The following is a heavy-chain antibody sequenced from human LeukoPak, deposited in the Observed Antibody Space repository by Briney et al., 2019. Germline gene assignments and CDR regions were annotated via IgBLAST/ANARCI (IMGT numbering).Heavy chain of an antibody. V-gene: IGHV3-23*01. CDR2: ISGSSSSI. D-gene: IGHD2-2*01. CDR1: GVTLSSFA. CDR3: AKDRGVNYCSSTSCPFDFDY. Sequence: GGSLRLSCAASGVTLSSFAMNWVRQAPGKGLEWVSAISGSSSSIYYADSVKGRFTISRDNSKNTLYLQTNSLRAEDTAVYYSAKDRGVNYCSSTSCPFDFDYWGQGTLVTVSS. J-gene: IGHJ4*02.